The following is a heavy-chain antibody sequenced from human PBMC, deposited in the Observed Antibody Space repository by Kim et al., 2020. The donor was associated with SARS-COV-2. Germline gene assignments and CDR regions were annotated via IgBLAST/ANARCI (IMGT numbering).Heavy chain of an antibody. Sequence: SETLSLTCAVYGGSFSGYYWSWIRQPPGKGLEWIGEINHSGSTNYNPSLKSRVTISVDTSKNQFSPKLSSVTAADTAVYYCARSYYDSSGYYYDESLGGAFDIWGQGTMVTVSS. V-gene: IGHV4-34*01. J-gene: IGHJ3*02. CDR2: INHSGST. CDR3: ARSYYDSSGYYYDESLGGAFDI. D-gene: IGHD3-22*01. CDR1: GGSFSGYY.